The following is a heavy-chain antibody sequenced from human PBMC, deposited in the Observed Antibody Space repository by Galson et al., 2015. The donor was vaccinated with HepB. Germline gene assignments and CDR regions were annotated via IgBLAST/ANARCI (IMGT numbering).Heavy chain of an antibody. J-gene: IGHJ6*02. Sequence: SLRLSCAASGFTFSSYSMNWVRQAPGKGLEWVSYISSSSSTIYYADSVKGRFTISRDNAKNSLYLQMNSLRAEDTAVYYCARDLEDYYYYGMDVWGQGTTVTVSS. CDR1: GFTFSSYS. CDR2: ISSSSSTI. CDR3: ARDLEDYYYYGMDV. V-gene: IGHV3-48*04. D-gene: IGHD3-3*01.